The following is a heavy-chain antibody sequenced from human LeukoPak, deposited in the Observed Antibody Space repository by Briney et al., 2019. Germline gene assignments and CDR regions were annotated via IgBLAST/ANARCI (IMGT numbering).Heavy chain of an antibody. Sequence: PSETLSLTCTVSGGSISSYYWSWIRQPPGKGLEWIGYIYYSGSTNYNPSLKSRVTISVDTSKNQFSLKLSSVTAADTAVYYCARGRYPQYYFDYWGQGTLVTVSS. CDR1: GGSISSYY. V-gene: IGHV4-59*01. CDR3: ARGRYPQYYFDY. CDR2: IYYSGST. J-gene: IGHJ4*02. D-gene: IGHD1-14*01.